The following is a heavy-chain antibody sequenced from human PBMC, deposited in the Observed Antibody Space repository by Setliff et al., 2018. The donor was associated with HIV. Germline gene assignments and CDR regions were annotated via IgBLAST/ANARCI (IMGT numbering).Heavy chain of an antibody. CDR3: ARDLAAVRHYY. CDR1: GDSISGYY. V-gene: IGHV4-4*07. Sequence: SETLSLTCTSSGDSISGYYWSWIRQPAGKGLEWIGRMHTSGNTNYNPSLKSRVTMSVDTSKNQFSLRLNSVTATDTAVYYCARDLAAVRHYYWGQGTLVTVSS. J-gene: IGHJ4*02. D-gene: IGHD6-13*01. CDR2: MHTSGNT.